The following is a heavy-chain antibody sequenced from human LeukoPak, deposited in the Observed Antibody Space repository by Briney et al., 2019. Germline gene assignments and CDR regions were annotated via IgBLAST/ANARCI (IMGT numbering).Heavy chain of an antibody. D-gene: IGHD3-3*01. J-gene: IGHJ3*02. CDR2: IKPDGSAV. V-gene: IGHV3-7*01. Sequence: GGSLRLSCAASGLTFNIYWMSWIRQAPGKGLEWVANIKPDGSAVYYLDSAKGRFTISRDNAQNSVFLQMNTLRVEDTAVYYCAGDRAQYYDDSFDIWGQGTMVTVSS. CDR1: GLTFNIYW. CDR3: AGDRAQYYDDSFDI.